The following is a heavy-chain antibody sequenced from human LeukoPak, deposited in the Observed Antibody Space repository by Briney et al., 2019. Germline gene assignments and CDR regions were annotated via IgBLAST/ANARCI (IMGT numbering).Heavy chain of an antibody. CDR1: GFTFSSYA. CDR3: AKGGPMDCSSTSCSVFVY. Sequence: GGSLRLSSAASGFTFSSYAMSWVRQAPGKGLEWVSAISGSGGSTYYADSVKGRFTISRDNSKNTLYLQMTSLRAEDTAVYYCAKGGPMDCSSTSCSVFVYWGQGTLVTVSS. J-gene: IGHJ4*02. CDR2: ISGSGGST. V-gene: IGHV3-23*01. D-gene: IGHD2-2*01.